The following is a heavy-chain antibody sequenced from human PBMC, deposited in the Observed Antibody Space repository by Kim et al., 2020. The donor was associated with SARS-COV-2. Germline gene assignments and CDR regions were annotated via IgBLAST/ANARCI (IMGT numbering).Heavy chain of an antibody. CDR1: GGSISFYY. CDR2: MSFTGTA. V-gene: IGHV4-59*08. CDR3: ARHLGGQYPYGLHV. J-gene: IGHJ6*02. Sequence: SETLSLTCSVSGGSISFYYWSWIRQPQGTGLEWIGYMSFTGTATYRLSLKGLVTMSEDTSHNHYSLSLSSLTAADTAVDYCARHLGGQYPYGLHVWGQGTTVTGSS. D-gene: IGHD3-16*01.